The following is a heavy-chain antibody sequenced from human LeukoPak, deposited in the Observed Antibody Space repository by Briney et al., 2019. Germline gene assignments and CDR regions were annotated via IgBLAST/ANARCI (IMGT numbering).Heavy chain of an antibody. V-gene: IGHV1-2*02. J-gene: IGHJ6*03. CDR3: AGQGDFWSGPLQNYYYYMDV. CDR2: INPNSGGT. CDR1: GYTFTGYY. D-gene: IGHD3-3*01. Sequence: ASVKVSCKASGYTFTGYYMHWVRQAPGQGLEWMGWINPNSGGTNYAQKFQGRVTMTTDTSTSTAYMELRSLRSDDTAVYYCAGQGDFWSGPLQNYYYYMDVWGKGTTVTVSS.